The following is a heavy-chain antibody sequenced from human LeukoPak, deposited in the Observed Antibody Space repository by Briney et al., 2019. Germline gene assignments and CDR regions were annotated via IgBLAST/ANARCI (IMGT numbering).Heavy chain of an antibody. CDR1: GGSISSGGYY. D-gene: IGHD2-2*01. V-gene: IGHV4-30-2*01. Sequence: SETLSLTCTVSGGSISSGGYYWTWIRQPPGKGLEWIGYIYHSGSTYYNPSLKSRVTISVDRSKNQFSLKLSSVTAADTAVYYCARASPFDIVVVPAAIYFDYWGQGSLVTVSS. CDR3: ARASPFDIVVVPAAIYFDY. J-gene: IGHJ4*02. CDR2: IYHSGST.